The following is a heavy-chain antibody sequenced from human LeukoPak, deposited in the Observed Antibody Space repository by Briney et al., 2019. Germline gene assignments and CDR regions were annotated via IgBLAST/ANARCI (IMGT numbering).Heavy chain of an antibody. CDR1: GFTFSSYG. V-gene: IGHV3-30*02. Sequence: GGSLRLSCAASGFTFSSYGMHWVRQAPGKGLEWVAFIRNEGINKYYADSVQGRFTISRDTSKNTLFLQMNSLRGEDTAVYYCAKDRTPPSYSSGWYYFDSWGQGTLVTVSS. D-gene: IGHD6-19*01. CDR3: AKDRTPPSYSSGWYYFDS. CDR2: IRNEGINK. J-gene: IGHJ4*02.